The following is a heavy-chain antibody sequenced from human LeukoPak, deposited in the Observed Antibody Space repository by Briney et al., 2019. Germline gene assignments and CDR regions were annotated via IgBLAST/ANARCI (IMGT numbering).Heavy chain of an antibody. CDR3: AKDLGVRLSSRWYRSAFDI. CDR1: GFTFSSYA. D-gene: IGHD6-13*01. Sequence: GGSLRLSCAASGFTFSSYAMSWVRQAPGKVLEWVSAISGSGGSTYYADSVKGRFTISRDNSKNTLYLQMNSLRAEDTAVYYCAKDLGVRLSSRWYRSAFDIWGQGTMVTVSS. V-gene: IGHV3-23*01. J-gene: IGHJ3*02. CDR2: ISGSGGST.